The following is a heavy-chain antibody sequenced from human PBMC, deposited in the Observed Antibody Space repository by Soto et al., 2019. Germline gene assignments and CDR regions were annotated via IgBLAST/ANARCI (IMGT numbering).Heavy chain of an antibody. CDR3: AKGRYSGYDSPPDN. Sequence: EVQLVESGGDLVQPGGSLRLSCAASEFTFSSYWMHWVRQAPGKGLVWVSRISSDGTGTSYADSVKGRFTISRDNAKNTLYLQMNSLRDEDTAVYYCAKGRYSGYDSPPDNWGQGTLVTVSS. CDR2: ISSDGTGT. D-gene: IGHD5-12*01. J-gene: IGHJ4*02. CDR1: EFTFSSYW. V-gene: IGHV3-74*01.